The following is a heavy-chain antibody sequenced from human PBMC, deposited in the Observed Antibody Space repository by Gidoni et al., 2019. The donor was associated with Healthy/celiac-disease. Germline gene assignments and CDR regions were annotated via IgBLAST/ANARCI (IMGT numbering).Heavy chain of an antibody. CDR3: AKDISYGSGSAYYGMDV. CDR1: GFTFDDYA. D-gene: IGHD3-10*01. V-gene: IGHV3-9*01. Sequence: EVQLVESGGGLVQPGRSLRLSCAASGFTFDDYAMHWVRQAPGKGLGWVSGISWNSGSIGYADSVKGRFTISIDNAKNSLYLQMNSLRAEDTALYYCAKDISYGSGSAYYGMDVWGQGTTVTVSS. CDR2: ISWNSGSI. J-gene: IGHJ6*02.